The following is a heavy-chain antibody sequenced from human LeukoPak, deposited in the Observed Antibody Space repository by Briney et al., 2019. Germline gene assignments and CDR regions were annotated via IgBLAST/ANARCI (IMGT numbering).Heavy chain of an antibody. CDR3: ARDGAPSRDGYFYYFDY. CDR2: IWYDGSNK. D-gene: IGHD5-24*01. V-gene: IGHV3-33*01. Sequence: PGGSLRLSCAASGFTFSSYGMHWVRQAPGKGLEWVAVIWYDGSNKYYADSVKGRFTISRDNSKNTLYQQMNSLRAEDTAVYYCARDGAPSRDGYFYYFDYWGQGTLVTVSS. CDR1: GFTFSSYG. J-gene: IGHJ4*02.